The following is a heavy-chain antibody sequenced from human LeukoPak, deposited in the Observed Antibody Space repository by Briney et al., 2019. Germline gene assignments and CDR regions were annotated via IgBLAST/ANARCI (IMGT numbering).Heavy chain of an antibody. CDR2: IIPIFGTA. D-gene: IGHD5-18*01. J-gene: IGHJ4*02. CDR3: ARETTLRGYGYGSLDY. V-gene: IGHV1-69*13. CDR1: GGTFISYA. Sequence: GASVKVSCKASGGTFISYAISWVRQAPGQGLEWMGGIIPIFGTANYAQKFQGRVTITADESTSTAYMELSSLRSEDTAVYYCARETTLRGYGYGSLDYWGQGTLVTVSS.